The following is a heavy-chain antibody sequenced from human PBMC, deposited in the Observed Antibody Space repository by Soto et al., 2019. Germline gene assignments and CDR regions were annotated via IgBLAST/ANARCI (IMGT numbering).Heavy chain of an antibody. CDR2: IYPGDSDT. V-gene: IGHV5-51*01. J-gene: IGHJ6*02. Sequence: PGESLKISCKGSGYSFTSYWIGWVRQMPGKGLEWMGIIYPGDSDTRYSPSFQGQVTISADKSISTAYLQWSSLKASDTAIYYCARTASAGKYYYGVDVWGQGTTVTVSS. CDR3: ARTASAGKYYYGVDV. D-gene: IGHD6-13*01. CDR1: GYSFTSYW.